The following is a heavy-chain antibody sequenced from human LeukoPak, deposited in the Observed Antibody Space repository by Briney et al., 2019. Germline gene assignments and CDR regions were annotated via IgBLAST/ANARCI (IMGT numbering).Heavy chain of an antibody. V-gene: IGHV3-21*01. CDR3: ARDSQYSSSWHDAFDI. D-gene: IGHD6-13*01. J-gene: IGHJ3*02. CDR1: GFTFSSYS. CDR2: ISSSSSYI. Sequence: PGGSLRLSCAASGFTFSSYSMNWVRQAPGKGLEWVSSISSSSSYIYYADSVKGRFTISRDNAKNSLYLQMNSLRAEDTAVYYCARDSQYSSSWHDAFDIWGQGTMVTVSS.